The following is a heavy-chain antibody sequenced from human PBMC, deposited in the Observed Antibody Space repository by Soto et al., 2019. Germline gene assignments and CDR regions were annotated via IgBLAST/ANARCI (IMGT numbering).Heavy chain of an antibody. CDR3: AKFFMCYYGTKVYLDH. J-gene: IGHJ4*02. CDR1: GFTFSSYA. Sequence: PGRSPRLSCAAYGFTFSSYAMSWVRQAPGKGLEWVSAISGSGGSTYYADSVKGRFTISRDNSKNTLYLQMDSLRADDTAVYYCAKFFMCYYGTKVYLDHCGQGTLVTVSA. D-gene: IGHD1-26*01. CDR2: ISGSGGST. V-gene: IGHV3-23*01.